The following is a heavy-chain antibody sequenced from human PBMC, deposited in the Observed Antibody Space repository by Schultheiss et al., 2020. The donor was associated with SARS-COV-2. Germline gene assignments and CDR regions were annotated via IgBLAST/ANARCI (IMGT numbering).Heavy chain of an antibody. D-gene: IGHD3-16*01. CDR2: INPNSGGT. CDR1: GYTFTGYY. CDR3: ARDPHMVGFGGHFDY. J-gene: IGHJ4*02. V-gene: IGHV1-2*02. Sequence: ASVKVSCKASGYTFTGYYMHWVRQAPGQGLKWMGWINPNSGGTNSAQKFQGRVTMTRDTSISTAYMELSRLRSDDTAVFYCARDPHMVGFGGHFDYWGQGSQVTVSS.